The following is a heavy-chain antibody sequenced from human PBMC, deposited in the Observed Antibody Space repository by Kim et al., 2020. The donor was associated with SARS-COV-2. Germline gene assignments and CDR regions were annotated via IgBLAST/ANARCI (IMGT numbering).Heavy chain of an antibody. CDR3: AKDKRARLLWFGELWGPFDY. V-gene: IGHV3-9*01. Sequence: GGSLRLSCAASGFTFDDYAMHWVRQAPGKGLEWVSGISWNSGSIGYADSVKGRFTISRDNAKNSLHLQMNSLRAEDTALYYCAKDKRARLLWFGELWGPFDYWGQGTLVTVSS. CDR1: GFTFDDYA. J-gene: IGHJ4*02. CDR2: ISWNSGSI. D-gene: IGHD3-10*01.